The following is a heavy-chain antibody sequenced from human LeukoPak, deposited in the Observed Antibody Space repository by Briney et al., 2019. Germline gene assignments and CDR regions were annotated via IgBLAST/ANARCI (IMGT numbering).Heavy chain of an antibody. J-gene: IGHJ4*02. CDR3: ATNSSPDY. V-gene: IGHV3-23*01. CDR2: ISGSGGST. Sequence: GGSLRLSCAASGFTFSNFLMTWVRQAPGKGLEWVSAISGSGGSTYYADSVKGRFTISRDNSKNTLYLQMNSLRAEDTAVYYCATNSSPDYWGQGTLVTVSS. D-gene: IGHD6-13*01. CDR1: GFTFSNFL.